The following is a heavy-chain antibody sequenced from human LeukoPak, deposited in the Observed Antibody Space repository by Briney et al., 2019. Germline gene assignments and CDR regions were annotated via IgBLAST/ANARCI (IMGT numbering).Heavy chain of an antibody. V-gene: IGHV3-53*01. D-gene: IGHD1-1*01. J-gene: IGHJ4*02. CDR1: GFTVSSNH. Sequence: GGSLRLSCAASGFTVSSNHMSWVRQAPGKGLEWVSVIYSGGSTDYADSVKGRFTISRDNLRNTLYLQMNSLRAEDTAVYYCARGPAGYNWGQGTLVTFSS. CDR2: IYSGGST. CDR3: ARGPAGYN.